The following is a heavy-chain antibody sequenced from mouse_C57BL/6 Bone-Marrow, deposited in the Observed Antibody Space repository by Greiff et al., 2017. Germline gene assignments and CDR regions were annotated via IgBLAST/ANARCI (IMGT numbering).Heavy chain of an antibody. CDR2: ISSGGSYT. D-gene: IGHD1-1*01. J-gene: IGHJ4*01. Sequence: EVQVVESGGDLVKPGGSLKLSCAASGFTFSSYGMSWVRQTPDKRLEWVATISSGGSYTYYPDSVKGRFTISRDNAKNTLYLQMSSLKSEDTAMYYCARQRGYYGSSPHYYAMDYWGQGTSVTVSS. V-gene: IGHV5-6*01. CDR1: GFTFSSYG. CDR3: ARQRGYYGSSPHYYAMDY.